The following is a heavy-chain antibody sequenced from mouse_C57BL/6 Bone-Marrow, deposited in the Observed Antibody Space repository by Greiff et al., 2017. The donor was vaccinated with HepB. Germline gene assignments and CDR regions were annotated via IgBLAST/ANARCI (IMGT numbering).Heavy chain of an antibody. D-gene: IGHD1-1*01. CDR3: ARWHYGRTYAMDY. V-gene: IGHV1-69*01. CDR1: GYTFTSYW. Sequence: VKLQQPGAELVMPGASVKLSCKASGYTFTSYWMHWVKQRPGQGLEWIGEIDPSDSYTNYNQKFKGKSTLTVDKSSSTAYMQLSSLTSEDSAVYYCARWHYGRTYAMDYWGQGTSVTVSS. J-gene: IGHJ4*01. CDR2: IDPSDSYT.